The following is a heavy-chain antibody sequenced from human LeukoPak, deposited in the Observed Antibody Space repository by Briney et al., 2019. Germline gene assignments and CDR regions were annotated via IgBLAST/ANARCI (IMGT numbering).Heavy chain of an antibody. CDR1: GGSFSGYY. V-gene: IGHV4-4*07. D-gene: IGHD6-6*01. J-gene: IGHJ6*02. Sequence: SETLSLTCAVYGGSFSGYYWSWIRQPAGKGLEWIGRIYTSGGSNYNPSLKSRVTMSIDTSKNQFSLKLSSVTAADTAVYYCARDRRYSSSSGSRDYYYYGMDVWGQGTTVTVSS. CDR3: ARDRRYSSSSGSRDYYYYGMDV. CDR2: IYTSGGS.